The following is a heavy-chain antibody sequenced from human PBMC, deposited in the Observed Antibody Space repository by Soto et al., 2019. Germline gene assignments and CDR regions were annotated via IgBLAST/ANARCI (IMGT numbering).Heavy chain of an antibody. CDR1: GFTFSDYA. CDR3: AKNPGYYYDSTGYHFDY. V-gene: IGHV3-11*01. D-gene: IGHD3-22*01. J-gene: IGHJ4*02. CDR2: ISSSGSTI. Sequence: GGSLRLSCAVSGFTFSDYAMTWVRQAPGKGLEWVSYISSSGSTIYYADSVKGRFTISRDNAKNSLYLQMNSLRAEDTAVYYCAKNPGYYYDSTGYHFDYWGQGTLVTVSS.